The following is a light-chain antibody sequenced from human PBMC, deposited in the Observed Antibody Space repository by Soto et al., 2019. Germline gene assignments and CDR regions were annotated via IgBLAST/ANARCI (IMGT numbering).Light chain of an antibody. V-gene: IGKV1-39*01. CDR1: QSISTY. CDR3: QQTYITPWT. CDR2: SAS. J-gene: IGKJ1*01. Sequence: DIQMTQSPSSLSASVGDRVTITCRASQSISTYLNWSQQRPGKAPKLLIYSASSLQSGVPSRFSGSGSWTDFTLTISSLQPEDFATYYCQQTYITPWTFGQGTKVEIK.